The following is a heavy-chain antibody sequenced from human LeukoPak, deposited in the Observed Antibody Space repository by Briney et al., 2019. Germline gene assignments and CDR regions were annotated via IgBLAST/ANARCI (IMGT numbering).Heavy chain of an antibody. CDR1: GFTFSSYG. J-gene: IGHJ4*02. CDR3: AKDSGIAVAGTGY. Sequence: PGGSLRLSCAASGFTFSSYGMHWVRQAPGKGLEWVADIWYDGTNKYYADSVKGRFTISRDNSRKTLYLQMNGLRAEDTALYYCAKDSGIAVAGTGYWGQGTLVTVSS. CDR2: IWYDGTNK. D-gene: IGHD6-13*01. V-gene: IGHV3-33*06.